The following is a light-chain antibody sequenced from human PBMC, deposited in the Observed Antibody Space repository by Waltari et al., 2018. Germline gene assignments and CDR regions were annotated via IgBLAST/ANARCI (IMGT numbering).Light chain of an antibody. Sequence: EIVMTQSPAILSASPGERATLSCRASQSVSTNLAWYHQKPGQAPRLLIYGASTRATGIPDRFSGSGSGTEFTLTISSLQSEDFVVYSCQQYNDWPRTFGQGTKVEIK. J-gene: IGKJ1*01. CDR1: QSVSTN. V-gene: IGKV3-15*01. CDR2: GAS. CDR3: QQYNDWPRT.